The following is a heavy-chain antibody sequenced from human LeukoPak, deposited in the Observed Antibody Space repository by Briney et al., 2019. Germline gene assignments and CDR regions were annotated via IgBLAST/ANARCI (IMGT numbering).Heavy chain of an antibody. Sequence: ASVKVSCRASGDSSRTNAIVWLRQAPGQRPGWMGWISAGSGNTKYSQKFQDRVTLTRDTAASTVYMDLSSLRPEDTAVYFCARERDDDPFDIWGQGTLVTVSS. D-gene: IGHD1-1*01. V-gene: IGHV1-3*01. CDR1: GDSSRTNA. CDR3: ARERDDDPFDI. J-gene: IGHJ3*02. CDR2: ISAGSGNT.